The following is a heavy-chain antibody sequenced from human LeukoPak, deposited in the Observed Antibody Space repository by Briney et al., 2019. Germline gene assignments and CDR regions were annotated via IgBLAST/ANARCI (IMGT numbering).Heavy chain of an antibody. J-gene: IGHJ3*01. D-gene: IGHD2-2*01. Sequence: GGSLRLSCAASGFTFSNYWMHWVRQAPGKGLVWVLCINNDGSITRYADSVKGRFTISRDNAKNTLYLQMNSLGAEDTAVYYCARPVISCSSNSCYAYAFDVWVQGTMVTVSS. CDR2: INNDGSIT. CDR1: GFTFSNYW. V-gene: IGHV3-74*01. CDR3: ARPVISCSSNSCYAYAFDV.